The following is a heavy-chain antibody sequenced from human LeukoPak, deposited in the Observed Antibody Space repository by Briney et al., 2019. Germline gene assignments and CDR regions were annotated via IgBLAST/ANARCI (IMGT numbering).Heavy chain of an antibody. Sequence: PGGSLRLSYAASGFTFSSYNMNWVRRAPGKGLEWVSFISSSVIYIYDADSVKGRFTISRSNATNSLYLQMNSLRVEDTAVYYCARDNSLDSWGQGTLVTVSS. J-gene: IGHJ4*02. CDR3: ARDNSLDS. CDR2: ISSSVIYI. CDR1: GFTFSSYN. V-gene: IGHV3-21*01. D-gene: IGHD5-18*01.